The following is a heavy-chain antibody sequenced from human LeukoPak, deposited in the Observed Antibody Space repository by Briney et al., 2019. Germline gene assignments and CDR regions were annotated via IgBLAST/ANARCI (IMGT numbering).Heavy chain of an antibody. CDR1: AGSIGSRTYY. CDR2: FCARGGT. CDR3: ARHNYGSGSLNRGWFDP. J-gene: IGHJ5*02. D-gene: IGHD3-10*01. Sequence: SQRLSLTWPLSAGSIGSRTYYCGWIREPPWKGLEWFGGFCARGGTYYNPSLKSRVTISVDTSKNQSSLKLSSVTAADTAVYYCARHNYGSGSLNRGWFDPWGQGTLVTVTS. V-gene: IGHV4-39*01.